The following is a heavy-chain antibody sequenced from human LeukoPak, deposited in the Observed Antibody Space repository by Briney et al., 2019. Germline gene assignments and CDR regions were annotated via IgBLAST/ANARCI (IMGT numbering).Heavy chain of an antibody. CDR1: GGTFSSYA. CDR2: IIPIFGTA. D-gene: IGHD2-21*02. Sequence: ASGKVSCKASGGTFSSYAISWVRQAPGQGLEWMGGIIPIFGTANYAQKFQGRVKITADESTSTAYMELSSLRSEDTAVYYCARDRFPAPYCGGDCYNWFDPWGQGTLVTVSS. V-gene: IGHV1-69*13. J-gene: IGHJ5*02. CDR3: ARDRFPAPYCGGDCYNWFDP.